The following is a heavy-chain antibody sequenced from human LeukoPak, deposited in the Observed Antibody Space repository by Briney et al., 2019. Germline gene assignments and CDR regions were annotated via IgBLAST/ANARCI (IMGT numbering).Heavy chain of an antibody. D-gene: IGHD4-17*01. J-gene: IGHJ3*02. Sequence: AGGSLRLSCAASGFTFSSYEMNWVRQAPGKGLEWVSYISSSGSTIYYADSVKGRFTISRDNAKNSLYLQMNSLRAEDTAVYYCARVHHDYGDAFDIWGQGTMVTVSS. CDR3: ARVHHDYGDAFDI. CDR1: GFTFSSYE. V-gene: IGHV3-48*03. CDR2: ISSSGSTI.